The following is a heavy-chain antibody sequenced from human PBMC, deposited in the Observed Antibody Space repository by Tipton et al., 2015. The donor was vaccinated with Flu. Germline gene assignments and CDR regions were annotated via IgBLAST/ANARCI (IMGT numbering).Heavy chain of an antibody. CDR3: ARVMYYHGSGSYYNAPFDY. CDR1: GFTFSNYW. Sequence: AASGFTFSNYWMSWVRQAPGKGLEWVANIKEDGSEKYYVDSVKGRFIISRDNVKNSLYLQMNSLRAEDTAVYYCARVMYYHGSGSYYNAPFDYWGQGTLVTVS. CDR2: IKEDGSEK. D-gene: IGHD3-10*01. V-gene: IGHV3-7*01. J-gene: IGHJ4*02.